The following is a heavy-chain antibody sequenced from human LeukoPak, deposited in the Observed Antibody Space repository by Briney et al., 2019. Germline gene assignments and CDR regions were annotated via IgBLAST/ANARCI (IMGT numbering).Heavy chain of an antibody. D-gene: IGHD2-15*01. CDR1: GFTFSSYW. CDR3: ARAYCSGGSCYSGWFDP. Sequence: GGSLRLSCAASGFTFSSYWMSWVRQAPGKGLEWVSYISSSGSTIYYADSVKGRFTISRDNAKNSLYLQMNSLRAEDTAVYYCARAYCSGGSCYSGWFDPWGQGTLVTVSS. J-gene: IGHJ5*02. V-gene: IGHV3-48*04. CDR2: ISSSGSTI.